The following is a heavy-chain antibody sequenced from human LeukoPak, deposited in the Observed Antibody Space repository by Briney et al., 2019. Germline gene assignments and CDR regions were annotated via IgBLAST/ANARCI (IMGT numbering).Heavy chain of an antibody. CDR2: SGGST. CDR3: ARDGSIRGYYYGMDV. CDR1: GFTVSNNY. Sequence: GGSLRLSCAASGFTVSNNYMYSGGSTYYADSVKGRFTIFRDNSKNTLYLQMNSLRAEDTAVYYCARDGSIRGYYYGMDVWGQGTTVTVSS. V-gene: IGHV3-53*01. J-gene: IGHJ6*02. D-gene: IGHD1-26*01.